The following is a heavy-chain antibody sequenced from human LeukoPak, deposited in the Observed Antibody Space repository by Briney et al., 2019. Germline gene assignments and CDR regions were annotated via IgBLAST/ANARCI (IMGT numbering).Heavy chain of an antibody. J-gene: IGHJ6*03. CDR1: GGSISSYY. Sequence: SETLSLTCTVSGGSISSYYWSWIRQPPGKGLEWIGYIYYSGSTNYNPSLKSRVTISVDTSKNQFSLKLSSVTAADTAVYYCARDVVPAAIGYYYYYMDVWGKGTTVTVSS. D-gene: IGHD2-2*01. V-gene: IGHV4-59*12. CDR3: ARDVVPAAIGYYYYYMDV. CDR2: IYYSGST.